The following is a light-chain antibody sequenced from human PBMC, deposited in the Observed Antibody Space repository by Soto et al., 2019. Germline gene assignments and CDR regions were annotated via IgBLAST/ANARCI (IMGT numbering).Light chain of an antibody. J-gene: IGLJ3*02. CDR3: SSFTTSNTWM. CDR2: EVS. CDR1: SSDLGGYNF. V-gene: IGLV2-14*01. Sequence: PALTLPAPVSRSPGQSMTISCTGTSSDLGGYNFVSWYQQHPGNAPKLMIYEVSNRPSGVSDRFSGSKSGNTASLTISGLQAEDEADYYCSSFTTSNTWMFGGGTKVTVL.